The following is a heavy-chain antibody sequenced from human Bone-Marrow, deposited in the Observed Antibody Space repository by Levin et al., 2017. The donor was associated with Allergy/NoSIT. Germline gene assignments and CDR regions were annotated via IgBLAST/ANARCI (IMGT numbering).Heavy chain of an antibody. CDR2: ISSDGRRK. J-gene: IGHJ6*03. D-gene: IGHD4-17*01. CDR1: DFPFRNYV. V-gene: IGHV3-30-3*01. Sequence: GGSLRLSCAGSDFPFRNYVMHWVRQAPGKGLEWVAIISSDGRRKHYADSVKGRFTVSRDNSKNTFYLQMNSLRPDDTAVYYCARDRGGDYGDDMGPYYYYYYMDVWGKGTAVTVSS. CDR3: ARDRGGDYGDDMGPYYYYYYMDV.